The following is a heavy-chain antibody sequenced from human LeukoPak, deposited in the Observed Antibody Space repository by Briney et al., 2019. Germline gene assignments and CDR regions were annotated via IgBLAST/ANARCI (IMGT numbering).Heavy chain of an antibody. CDR2: MYPNGGT. CDR1: GGSISSYC. D-gene: IGHD2-15*01. J-gene: IGHJ4*02. V-gene: IGHV4-4*07. Sequence: PSETLSLTCTVSGGSISSYCWSWIRQPAGKGLEWIGRMYPNGGTNYNSSLKSRVTMSVDASKNQFSLKLSSVTAADSAVYYCARVPRYCSGGNCYSEYYFDYWGQGTLVTVSS. CDR3: ARVPRYCSGGNCYSEYYFDY.